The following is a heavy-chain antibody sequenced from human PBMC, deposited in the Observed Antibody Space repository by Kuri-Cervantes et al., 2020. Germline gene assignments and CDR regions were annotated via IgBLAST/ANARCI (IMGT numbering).Heavy chain of an antibody. CDR1: GFTFSSYS. V-gene: IGHV3-21*03. Sequence: GGSLRLSCAASGFTFSSYSMNWVRQAPGKGLEWVSSISSSSSYIYYADSVKGRFTISRDNAKNSLYLQMNSLQVEDTAVYYCTSDPRINRFFDLWGRGSLVTVSS. CDR3: TSDPRINRFFDL. CDR2: ISSSSSYI. J-gene: IGHJ2*01. D-gene: IGHD3-16*01.